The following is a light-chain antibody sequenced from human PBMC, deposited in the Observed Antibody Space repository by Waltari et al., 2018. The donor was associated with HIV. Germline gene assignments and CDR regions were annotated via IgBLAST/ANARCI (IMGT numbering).Light chain of an antibody. CDR2: EVN. V-gene: IGLV2-8*01. CDR1: SSDVGGSKY. J-gene: IGLJ3*02. Sequence: SALTQPPSASGSPGQSVPIPCTGTSSDVGGSKYVSWYQQHPGKAPKLMIYEVNKRPSGVPDRFSGSKSANTASLTVSGLQADDEADYYCNSYAGSNNWVFGGGTKLTVL. CDR3: NSYAGSNNWV.